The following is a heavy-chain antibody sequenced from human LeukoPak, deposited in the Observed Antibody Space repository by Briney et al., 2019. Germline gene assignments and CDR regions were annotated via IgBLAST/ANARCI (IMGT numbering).Heavy chain of an antibody. V-gene: IGHV3-7*01. Sequence: PGGSLRLSCAASGFTFSSYWMSWVRQAPGKGLEWVANIKQDGSEKYYVDSVKGRFTISRDNAKNFLYLQMNSLRAEDTAVYYCARDLSGIAGYTYGRGIDYWGQGTLVTVSS. CDR2: IKQDGSEK. CDR1: GFTFSSYW. CDR3: ARDLSGIAGYTYGRGIDY. D-gene: IGHD5-18*01. J-gene: IGHJ4*02.